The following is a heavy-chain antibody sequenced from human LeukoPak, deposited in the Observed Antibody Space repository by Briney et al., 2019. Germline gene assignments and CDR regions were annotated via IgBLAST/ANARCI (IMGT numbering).Heavy chain of an antibody. D-gene: IGHD2-15*01. CDR3: VRGYCSGGSCYSSPLDY. CDR2: IGFGGDT. Sequence: WGSLRLSCAVSGLTFSNYDMHWVRQGTGKGLEWVWAIGFGGDTYYSASVKGRVTISRENSKNSLYLQMDNLRAGDTAVYSCVRGYCSGGSCYSSPLDYWGKGTLVTVSS. J-gene: IGHJ4*02. V-gene: IGHV3-13*01. CDR1: GLTFSNYD.